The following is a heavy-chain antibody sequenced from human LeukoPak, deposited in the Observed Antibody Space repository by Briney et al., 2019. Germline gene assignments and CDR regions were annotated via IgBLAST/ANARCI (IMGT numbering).Heavy chain of an antibody. D-gene: IGHD5-18*01. Sequence: SETLSLTCTVSGGSISSSSAYWGWIRQPPGKGLGWIGCIYYSKNTYYNPSLKSRVTISADTSKNQFSLTLGSVSATDTAVYYCVSPRGFSYGYFDYWGQGTLVTVSS. CDR3: VSPRGFSYGYFDY. CDR1: GGSISSSSAY. CDR2: IYYSKNT. V-gene: IGHV4-39*01. J-gene: IGHJ4*02.